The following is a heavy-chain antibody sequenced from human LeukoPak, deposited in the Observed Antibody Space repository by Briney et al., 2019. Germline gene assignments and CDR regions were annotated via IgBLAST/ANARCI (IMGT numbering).Heavy chain of an antibody. Sequence: SETLSLTCTVSGGSISSYYWSWIRQPAGKGLEWIGRIYTSGSTNYNSSLKSRVTMSVDTSKNQFSLKLSSVTAADTAVYYCAREGGTVGAGTFDIWGQGTMVTVSS. CDR1: GGSISSYY. D-gene: IGHD3/OR15-3a*01. CDR3: AREGGTVGAGTFDI. J-gene: IGHJ3*02. V-gene: IGHV4-4*07. CDR2: IYTSGST.